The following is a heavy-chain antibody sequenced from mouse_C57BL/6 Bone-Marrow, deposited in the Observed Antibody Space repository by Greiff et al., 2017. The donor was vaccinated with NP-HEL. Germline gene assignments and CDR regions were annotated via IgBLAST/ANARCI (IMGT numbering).Heavy chain of an antibody. CDR1: GYTFTDYY. V-gene: IGHV1-19*01. CDR3: ARNWEDY. CDR2: INPYNGGT. J-gene: IGHJ2*01. Sequence: VQLQQSGPVLVKPGASVKMSCKASGYTFTDYYMNWVKQSPGKSLEWIGVINPYNGGTSYTPQFKGKATLTVDKSSSTAYLELNSLTSEDSAGYYCARNWEDYWGQGTTLTVSS. D-gene: IGHD4-1*01.